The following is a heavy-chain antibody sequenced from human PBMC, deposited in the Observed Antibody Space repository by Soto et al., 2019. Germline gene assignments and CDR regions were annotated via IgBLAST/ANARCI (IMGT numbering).Heavy chain of an antibody. J-gene: IGHJ5*02. CDR2: ISGMGGST. Sequence: GGSLRLSCAASGFTFSSYAMSWVRQAPGKGLEWVSAISGMGGSTYYADSVKGRFTISRDNSKNTLYLQMNSLRAEDTGVYYCAKRKVGANWYNWFDPWGQGTLVIVSS. V-gene: IGHV3-23*01. CDR3: AKRKVGANWYNWFDP. CDR1: GFTFSSYA. D-gene: IGHD1-26*01.